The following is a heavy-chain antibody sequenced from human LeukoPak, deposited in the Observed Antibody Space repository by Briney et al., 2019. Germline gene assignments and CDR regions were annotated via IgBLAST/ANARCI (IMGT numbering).Heavy chain of an antibody. V-gene: IGHV3-48*03. Sequence: GGSLRLSCAASGFTFSSYEMNWVRQAPGKGLEWVSYISSSGSTIYYADSVKGRFTISRDNSKNTLYLQMNSPRADDTAVYYCAKDRPTVYSSSWLHFLDSWGQGTLVTVSS. CDR3: AKDRPTVYSSSWLHFLDS. CDR1: GFTFSSYE. D-gene: IGHD6-13*01. CDR2: ISSSGSTI. J-gene: IGHJ5*01.